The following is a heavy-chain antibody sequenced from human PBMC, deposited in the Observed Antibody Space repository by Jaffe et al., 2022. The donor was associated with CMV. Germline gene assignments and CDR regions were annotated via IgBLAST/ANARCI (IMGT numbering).Heavy chain of an antibody. CDR3: ARLGDDNPWGSYRDNAKPDY. J-gene: IGHJ4*02. CDR2: FRPYNGNM. D-gene: IGHD3-16*02. V-gene: IGHV1-18*01. CDR1: GYDFTTYH. Sequence: QVQLVQSGAEVKKPGASVKVSCKASGYDFTTYHITWVRQAPGQGLEWMGWFRPYNGNMNYAQKVQGRVTMTADTSTNTAYMELSSLRSDDTAVYYCARLGDDNPWGSYRDNAKPDYWGQGTLVTVSS.